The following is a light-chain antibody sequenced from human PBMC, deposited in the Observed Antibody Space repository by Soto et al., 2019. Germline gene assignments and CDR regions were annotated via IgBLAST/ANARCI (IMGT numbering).Light chain of an antibody. CDR3: AAWDDSLSGRV. CDR1: SSNIGSNY. J-gene: IGLJ3*02. Sequence: QSVLTQPPSASGTPGQRVTISCSGSSSNIGSNYVYWYQQLPGTAPKLLIYRNNQRPSGVPDRFSGSQSGTSASLAISGLRSEDESDYYCAAWDDSLSGRVFGGGTKLTVL. V-gene: IGLV1-47*01. CDR2: RNN.